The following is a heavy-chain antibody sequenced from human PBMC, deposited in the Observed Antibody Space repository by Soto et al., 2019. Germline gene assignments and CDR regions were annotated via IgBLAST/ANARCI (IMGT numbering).Heavy chain of an antibody. CDR2: ISYDGSNK. J-gene: IGHJ4*02. Sequence: GGSLRLSCAASGFTFSSYAMHWVRQAPGKGLEWVAVISYDGSNKYYADSVKGRFTISRDNSKNTLYLQMNSLRAEDTAVYYCAKGGEEAVTDDWGQGELVTVSS. D-gene: IGHD4-17*01. V-gene: IGHV3-30-3*01. CDR3: AKGGEEAVTDD. CDR1: GFTFSSYA.